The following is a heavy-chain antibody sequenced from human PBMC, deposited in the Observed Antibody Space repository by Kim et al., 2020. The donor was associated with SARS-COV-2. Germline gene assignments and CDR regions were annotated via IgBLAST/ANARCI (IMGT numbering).Heavy chain of an antibody. V-gene: IGHV3-11*05. Sequence: GGSLRLSCEASGFTFSDYYMSWIRQAPGKGLEWVSYISSSSSYTNYADSVKGRFTISRDNAKNSLYLQMNSLRAEDTAVYYCARASPYDILTGYYLYFDYWGQGTLVTVSS. CDR2: ISSSSSYT. D-gene: IGHD3-9*01. CDR3: ARASPYDILTGYYLYFDY. CDR1: GFTFSDYY. J-gene: IGHJ4*02.